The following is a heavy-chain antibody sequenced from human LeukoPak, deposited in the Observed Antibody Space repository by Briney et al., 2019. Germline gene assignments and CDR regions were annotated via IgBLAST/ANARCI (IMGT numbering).Heavy chain of an antibody. CDR3: ASSVWGHFDY. V-gene: IGHV4-31*03. Sequence: SQTLFLTCTVSGGSISSGGYYWSWIRQHPGTGLEWIGYIYYSGSTYYNPSLKSRVTISVDTSKNQFSLKLSSVTAADTAVYYCASSVWGHFDYWGQGTLVTVSS. CDR1: GGSISSGGYY. D-gene: IGHD3-16*01. J-gene: IGHJ4*02. CDR2: IYYSGST.